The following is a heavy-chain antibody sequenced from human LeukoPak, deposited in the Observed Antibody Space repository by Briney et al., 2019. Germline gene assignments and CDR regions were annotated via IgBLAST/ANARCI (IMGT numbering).Heavy chain of an antibody. D-gene: IGHD6-19*01. J-gene: IGHJ4*02. CDR3: ARVRGSSGWYYFDY. Sequence: SETLSLTCTVSGGSISSSSYYWGWIRQPPGKGLEWIGSIYYSGSTYYNPSLKGRVTISVDTSKNQFSLKLSSVTAADTAVYYCARVRGSSGWYYFDYWGQGTLVTVSS. V-gene: IGHV4-39*07. CDR2: IYYSGST. CDR1: GGSISSSSYY.